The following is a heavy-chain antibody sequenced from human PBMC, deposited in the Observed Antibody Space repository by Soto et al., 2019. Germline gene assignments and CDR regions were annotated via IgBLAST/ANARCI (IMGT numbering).Heavy chain of an antibody. CDR1: DGSFSPNY. CDR3: ARLGRYYHVFAV. D-gene: IGHD3-10*02. V-gene: IGHV4-59*08. Sequence: SETLSLTCTVSDGSFSPNYWGWIRQPPGKGLEWIGYIYYAGTTTYNPSLKGRATISLDTSENQFSLKVRSVTAADTAVYYWARLGRYYHVFAVCGQGSLVTVSS. CDR2: IYYAGTT. J-gene: IGHJ4*02.